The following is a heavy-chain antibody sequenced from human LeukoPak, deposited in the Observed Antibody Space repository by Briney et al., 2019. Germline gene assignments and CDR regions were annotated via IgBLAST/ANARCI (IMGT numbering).Heavy chain of an antibody. J-gene: IGHJ6*02. V-gene: IGHV4-59*01. CDR2: IYYSGST. CDR3: ARDKVVIPARYHYYYGLDV. CDR1: GGSISSYF. D-gene: IGHD2-15*01. Sequence: SETLSLTCTVSGGSISSYFWSWIRQAPGKGLEWIGSIYYSGSTNYNPSLKSRVTISVDTSKNQFSLKLTSVTAADTAVYYCARDKVVIPARYHYYYGLDVWGQGTTVTVSS.